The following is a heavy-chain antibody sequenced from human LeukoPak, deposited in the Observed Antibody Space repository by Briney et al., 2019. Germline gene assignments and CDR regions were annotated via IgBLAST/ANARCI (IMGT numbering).Heavy chain of an antibody. CDR2: ISSGGDNI. Sequence: PGTSLRLSCEASGFIFNHYPLHWIRQAPQKGLEWVSYISSGGDNIYYADSVKGRFTISKDNARSSLYLQMNSLRDEDTAIYYCAGEARGYMAFQIWGQGTMVTVSS. CDR1: GFIFNHYP. CDR3: AGEARGYMAFQI. D-gene: IGHD2-2*02. V-gene: IGHV3-11*01. J-gene: IGHJ3*02.